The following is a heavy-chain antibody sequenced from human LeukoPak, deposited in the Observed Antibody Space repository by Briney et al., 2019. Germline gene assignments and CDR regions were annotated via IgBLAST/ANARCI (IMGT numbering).Heavy chain of an antibody. CDR2: ISSSGSTI. CDR3: ASFSNCYGMDV. CDR1: GFTFSSYE. Sequence: GGSLRLSCAASGFTFSSYEMNWVRQAPGKGLEWVSYISSSGSTIYYADSVKGRFTISRDNAKNSLYLQMNSLRAEDTAVYYCASFSNCYGMDVWGKGTTVTVSS. J-gene: IGHJ6*04. V-gene: IGHV3-48*03.